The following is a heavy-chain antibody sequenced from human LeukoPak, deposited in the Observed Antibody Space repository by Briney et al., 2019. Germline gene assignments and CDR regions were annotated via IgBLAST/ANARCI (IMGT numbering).Heavy chain of an antibody. CDR3: ARERDDYYFDY. J-gene: IGHJ4*02. CDR2: ISRRGTII. Sequence: GGSLRLSCAASGFTFRVYEMNWVCQAPGKGLEWVSYISRRGTIISYADSVRGRLTISRDNAKNSLYLQMNSLRAEDTAVYYCARERDDYYFDYWGQGTLVAVSS. V-gene: IGHV3-48*03. D-gene: IGHD3-3*01. CDR1: GFTFRVYE.